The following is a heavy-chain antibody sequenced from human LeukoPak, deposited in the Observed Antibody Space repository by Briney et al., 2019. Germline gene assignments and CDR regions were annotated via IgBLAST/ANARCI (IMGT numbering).Heavy chain of an antibody. Sequence: SGGSLRLSCAASGFTFSSYGMHWVRQAPGKGLEWVAVISYDGSNKYYADSMKGRFTISRDNSKNTLYLQMNSLRAEDTAVYYCARDRGGHVLLWFGEFPYWGQGTLVTVSS. J-gene: IGHJ4*02. CDR2: ISYDGSNK. D-gene: IGHD3-10*01. V-gene: IGHV3-30*03. CDR1: GFTFSSYG. CDR3: ARDRGGHVLLWFGEFPY.